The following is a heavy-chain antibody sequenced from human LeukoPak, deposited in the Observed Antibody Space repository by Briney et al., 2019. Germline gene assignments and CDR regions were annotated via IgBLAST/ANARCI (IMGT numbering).Heavy chain of an antibody. J-gene: IGHJ4*02. V-gene: IGHV3-66*01. CDR2: IYSGGNT. CDR3: ARESRYCSSTSCSVFDY. CDR1: GFTFSSYW. D-gene: IGHD2-2*01. Sequence: PGGSLRLSCAASGFTFSSYWMSWVRQAPGKGLEWVSVIYSGGNTYYADSVKGRFTISRDNAKNSLYLQMNSLRAEDTAVYYCARESRYCSSTSCSVFDYWGQGTLVTVSS.